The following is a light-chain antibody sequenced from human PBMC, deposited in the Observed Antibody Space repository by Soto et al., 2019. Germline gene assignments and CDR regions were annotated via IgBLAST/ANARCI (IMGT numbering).Light chain of an antibody. CDR1: SSNVGTNA. J-gene: IGLJ3*02. Sequence: QSVLTQPPSASETPEQKVIISCSGGSSNVGTNAVSWYQHLPGTAPKLLIYNNYQRPSGVPDRFSGSKSGTSASLAISGLQSEDEGDYYCAACDDSLKALLFGGGTKVTVL. CDR2: NNY. V-gene: IGLV1-44*01. CDR3: AACDDSLKALL.